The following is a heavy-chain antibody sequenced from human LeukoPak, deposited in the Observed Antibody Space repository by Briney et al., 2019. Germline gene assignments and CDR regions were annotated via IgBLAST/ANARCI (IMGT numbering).Heavy chain of an antibody. CDR1: GYTFTSYD. CDR2: MNPNSGNT. D-gene: IGHD3-10*01. J-gene: IGHJ4*02. CDR3: TRGEWFAELPNS. V-gene: IGHV1-8*01. Sequence: GASVKVSCKASGYTFTSYDINWVRQATGQGLEWMGWMNPNSGNTGYTQKFQGRVAMTRDTSVSTAYMELSSLTSDDTAVYYCTRGEWFAELPNSWGQGTLVTVSS.